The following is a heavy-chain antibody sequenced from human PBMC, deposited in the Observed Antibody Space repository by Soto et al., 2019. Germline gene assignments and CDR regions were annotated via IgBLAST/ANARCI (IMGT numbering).Heavy chain of an antibody. CDR1: GYTFSDYY. J-gene: IGHJ4*02. D-gene: IGHD1-1*01. CDR3: AKEPATAKPEGVDF. Sequence: ASVKVSCKASGYTFSDYYIHWVREAPGQGLEWMGWINPNSGGTKYAPKFQGGVTMTRDTSITTAYMELSRLRSGDTAVYYCAKEPATAKPEGVDFWGQGILVTVYS. V-gene: IGHV1-2*02. CDR2: INPNSGGT.